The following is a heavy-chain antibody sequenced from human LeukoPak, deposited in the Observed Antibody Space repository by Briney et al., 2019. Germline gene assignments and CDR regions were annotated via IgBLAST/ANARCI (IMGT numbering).Heavy chain of an antibody. V-gene: IGHV4-34*01. Sequence: PETLSLTCAVYGGSFSGYYWSWIRQPPGKGLEWIGEINHSGSTNYNPSLKSRVTISVDTSKNQFSLKLSSVTAADTAVYYCARDSGSYLFDYWGQGTLVTVSS. J-gene: IGHJ4*02. D-gene: IGHD1-26*01. CDR3: ARDSGSYLFDY. CDR2: INHSGST. CDR1: GGSFSGYY.